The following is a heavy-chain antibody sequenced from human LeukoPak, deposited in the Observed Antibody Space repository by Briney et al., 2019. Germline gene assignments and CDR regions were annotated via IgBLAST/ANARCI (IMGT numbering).Heavy chain of an antibody. Sequence: PSETLSLTCSVSGGSISSLYWSWIRQPPGKGLEWIGYIYYTGSTNYNPSLKSRVTISVDTSKNQFSLKLSSVTAADTAVYYCARVGTDCQLLWYFDLWGRGTLVTVSS. J-gene: IGHJ2*01. CDR3: ARVGTDCQLLWYFDL. CDR1: GGSISSLY. D-gene: IGHD2-2*01. CDR2: IYYTGST. V-gene: IGHV4-59*01.